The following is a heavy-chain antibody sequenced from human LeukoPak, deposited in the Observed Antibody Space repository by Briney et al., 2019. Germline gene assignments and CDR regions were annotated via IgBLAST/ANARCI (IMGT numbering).Heavy chain of an antibody. D-gene: IGHD6-13*01. CDR3: ARVAAAAPPGDY. CDR1: GGSISSYY. CDR2: IYYSGST. J-gene: IGHJ4*02. V-gene: IGHV4-59*08. Sequence: SETLSLTCTVSGGSISSYYWSWIRQPPGKGLEWIGYIYYSGSTNYKPSLKSRVTISVDTSKNQFSLKLSSVTAADTAVYYCARVAAAAPPGDYWGQGTLVTVSS.